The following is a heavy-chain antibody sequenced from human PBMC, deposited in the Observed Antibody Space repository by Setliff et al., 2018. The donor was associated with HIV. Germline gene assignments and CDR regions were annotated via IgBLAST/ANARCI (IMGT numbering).Heavy chain of an antibody. V-gene: IGHV1-69*13. CDR1: GDNFNSHP. CDR2: IVPIFGTP. CDR3: ARDSRDIVVVIAPEPEPYYYYGMDV. J-gene: IGHJ6*04. Sequence: VASVKVSCKASGDNFNSHPISWVRQAPGQGLEWMGGIVPIFGTPNYAQKFKGRLTITADESTSTVYMELSSLRSEDTAVYFCARDSRDIVVVIAPEPEPYYYYGMDVWGEGTTVTVSS. D-gene: IGHD2-15*01.